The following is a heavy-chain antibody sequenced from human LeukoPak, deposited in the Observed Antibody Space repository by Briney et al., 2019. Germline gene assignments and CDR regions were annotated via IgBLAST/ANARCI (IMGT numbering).Heavy chain of an antibody. Sequence: SETLSLTCAVYGGSFSGYYWSWIRQPPGKGLEWIGEINHSGSTNYNPSLKSRVTISVDTSKNQFSPKLSSVTAADTAVYYCARGGNLIAVAGTCYFDYWGQGTLVTVSS. CDR2: INHSGST. D-gene: IGHD6-19*01. CDR3: ARGGNLIAVAGTCYFDY. V-gene: IGHV4-34*01. CDR1: GGSFSGYY. J-gene: IGHJ4*02.